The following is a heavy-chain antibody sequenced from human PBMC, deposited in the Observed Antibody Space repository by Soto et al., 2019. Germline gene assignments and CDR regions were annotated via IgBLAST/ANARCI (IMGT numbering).Heavy chain of an antibody. CDR2: INPSGGST. D-gene: IGHD3-22*01. CDR1: GYTFTSYY. CDR3: ARDSSGYYPPDY. J-gene: IGHJ4*02. V-gene: IGHV1-46*01. Sequence: QVQLVQSGAQVKMPGDSVRLSCKPSGYTFTSYYIHWVRQAPGQGLEWMGMINPSGGSTRYGQKFQGIVTLTRDTSTRTVYMELSSLRSEDTAVFYCARDSSGYYPPDYWGQGTLVTVSS.